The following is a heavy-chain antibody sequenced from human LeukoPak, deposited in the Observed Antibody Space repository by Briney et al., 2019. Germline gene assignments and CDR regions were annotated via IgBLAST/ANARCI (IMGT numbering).Heavy chain of an antibody. V-gene: IGHV4-30-2*01. CDR2: IYHSGST. D-gene: IGHD2-2*01. CDR1: GGSISSGGYY. Sequence: SQTLSLTCTVSGGSISSGGYYWSWIRQPPGKGLEWIGYIYHSGSTYYNPSLKSRVTISVDRSKNQFSLKLSSVAAADTAVYYCARRPEYCSSTSCYDAFDIWGQGTMVTVSS. CDR3: ARRPEYCSSTSCYDAFDI. J-gene: IGHJ3*02.